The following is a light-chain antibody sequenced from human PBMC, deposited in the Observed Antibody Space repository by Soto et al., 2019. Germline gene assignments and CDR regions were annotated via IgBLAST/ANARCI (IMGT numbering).Light chain of an antibody. Sequence: DIQMTQSPSTLSASVGDRITITCRASQNINTWLAWYQQKPGRAPKVLIYDASSLESGVPSRISGSGSGTEFTLTISSLQPDDFATYYCQQYNTYSKTFGQGTKVDIK. J-gene: IGKJ1*01. CDR3: QQYNTYSKT. CDR2: DAS. V-gene: IGKV1-5*01. CDR1: QNINTW.